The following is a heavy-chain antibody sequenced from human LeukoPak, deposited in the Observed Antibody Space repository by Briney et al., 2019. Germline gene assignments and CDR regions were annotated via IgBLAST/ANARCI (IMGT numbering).Heavy chain of an antibody. CDR2: ISGSGGST. V-gene: IGHV3-23*01. D-gene: IGHD6-19*01. CDR3: AKGVGYSSGWYDY. Sequence: GGSLRLSCAASGFTFSSYAMSWVRQAPGKGLEWVSAISGSGGSTYYADSAKGRFIISRDNSKNTLYLQMNSLRAEDTAVYYCAKGVGYSSGWYDYWGQGTLVTVSS. CDR1: GFTFSSYA. J-gene: IGHJ4*02.